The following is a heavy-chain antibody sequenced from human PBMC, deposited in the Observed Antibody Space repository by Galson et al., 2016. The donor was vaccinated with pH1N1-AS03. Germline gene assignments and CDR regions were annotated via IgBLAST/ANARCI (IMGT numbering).Heavy chain of an antibody. D-gene: IGHD3-22*01. J-gene: IGHJ4*02. V-gene: IGHV3-30*04. CDR1: GFTFSSFT. CDR3: ARDQDYYDSSGYYDS. CDR2: IYKDGSLY. Sequence: SLRLSCAASGFTFSSFTMNWVRQAPGKGLEWVAVIYKDGSLYFSADSVKGRFTISRDNSKNTLYLQMNNLRVEDTAVYYCARDQDYYDSSGYYDSWGQGTLVTVSS.